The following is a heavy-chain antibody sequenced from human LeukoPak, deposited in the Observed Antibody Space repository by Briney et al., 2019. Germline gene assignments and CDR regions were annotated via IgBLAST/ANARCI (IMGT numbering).Heavy chain of an antibody. CDR3: ARDQGDGYNYAY. D-gene: IGHD5-24*01. V-gene: IGHV4-59*01. CDR1: GGSISSYY. J-gene: IGHJ4*02. CDR2: IYYSGST. Sequence: PSETLSLTCTVSGGSISSYYWSWIRQPPGKGLEWIGYIYYSGSTNYNPSLKSRVTISVDTSKNQFSLKLSSVTAADTAVYYCARDQGDGYNYAYWGQGTLVTVSS.